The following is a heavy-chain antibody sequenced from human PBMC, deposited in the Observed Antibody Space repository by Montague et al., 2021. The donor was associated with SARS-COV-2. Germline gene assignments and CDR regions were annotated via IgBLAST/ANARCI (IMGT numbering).Heavy chain of an antibody. CDR1: GGSISSGGYY. J-gene: IGHJ6*03. CDR2: IYYSGST. CDR3: ASTYGGNLGYYYYYMDV. D-gene: IGHD4-23*01. Sequence: TLSLTCTVSGGSISSGGYYWSWIRQHPGKGLEWIGYIYYSGSTYYNPSLKSRVTISVDTPKNQFSLKLSSVTAADTAVYYCASTYGGNLGYYYYYMDVWGKGTPVTVSS. V-gene: IGHV4-31*03.